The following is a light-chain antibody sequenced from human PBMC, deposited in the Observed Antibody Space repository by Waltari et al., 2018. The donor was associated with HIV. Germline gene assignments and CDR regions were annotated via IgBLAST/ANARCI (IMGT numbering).Light chain of an antibody. V-gene: IGLV1-40*01. J-gene: IGLJ2*01. CDR1: NSNTGAGHT. CDR3: QSYDSSLSGVV. CDR2: NNT. Sequence: QSVLRQPPSVSGAPGQRVTIPCTGSNSNTGAGHTVHWYQQLPGTAPKLPIYNNTNRPSGVPDRFSGSKSGTSTSLAIAGLQADDEADYYCQSYDSSLSGVVFGGGTRLTVL.